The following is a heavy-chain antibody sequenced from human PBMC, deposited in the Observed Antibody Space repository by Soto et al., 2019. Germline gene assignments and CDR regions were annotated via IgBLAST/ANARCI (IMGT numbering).Heavy chain of an antibody. D-gene: IGHD3-3*01. CDR1: GYTFTIYA. Sequence: ASVKVACKASGYTFTIYAMHWVRQAPGHRSEGTEWTNAGNGNTKESQKNQGRVTMIRDTSESTAYMELSSIRYEDTAVYYCAREPSDVWSGSGAFDIWGQGTMVTVSS. V-gene: IGHV1-3*01. CDR2: TNAGNGNT. CDR3: AREPSDVWSGSGAFDI. J-gene: IGHJ3*02.